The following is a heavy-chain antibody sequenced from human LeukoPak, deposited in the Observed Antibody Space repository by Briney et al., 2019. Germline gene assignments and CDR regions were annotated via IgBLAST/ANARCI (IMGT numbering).Heavy chain of an antibody. V-gene: IGHV3-9*01. CDR1: GFTFDDYA. CDR3: AKAFGSYSD. CDR2: ISWNSGSI. D-gene: IGHD1-26*01. Sequence: GGSLRLSCAASGFTFDDYAMHWVRQAPGKGLEWVSGISWNSGSIGYADSVKGRFTISRDNAKNSLYLQMNSLRAEDTALCYCAKAFGSYSDWGQGTLVAVSS. J-gene: IGHJ4*02.